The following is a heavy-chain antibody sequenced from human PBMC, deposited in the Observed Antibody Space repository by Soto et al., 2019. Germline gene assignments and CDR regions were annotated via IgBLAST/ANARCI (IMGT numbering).Heavy chain of an antibody. Sequence: QITLKESGPTLVKPTQTLTLTCTFSGFSLSASGVGVGWIRQPPGKALEWLAIIYWDDAKHYSPSLKSSLTLTQDTPKNQVVLTMTNMDPVDTATYYCAHKGGGDRILDYWGQGTLVTVSS. CDR3: AHKGGGDRILDY. CDR1: GFSLSASGVG. D-gene: IGHD3-16*01. CDR2: IYWDDAK. J-gene: IGHJ4*02. V-gene: IGHV2-5*02.